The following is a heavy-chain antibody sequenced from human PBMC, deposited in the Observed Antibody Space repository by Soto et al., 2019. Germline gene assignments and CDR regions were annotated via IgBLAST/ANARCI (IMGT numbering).Heavy chain of an antibody. CDR3: ASSLGYCSSTSCHDYYYYYMDV. Sequence: PGGSVRLSCAASGVSFSSYSMNWVRQAPGKGLEWVSSISSSSSYIYYADSVKGRFTISRVNAKNSLYLQMNSLRAEDTAVYYCASSLGYCSSTSCHDYYYYYMDVWGKGTTVTVSS. CDR2: ISSSSSYI. D-gene: IGHD2-2*01. CDR1: GVSFSSYS. V-gene: IGHV3-21*01. J-gene: IGHJ6*03.